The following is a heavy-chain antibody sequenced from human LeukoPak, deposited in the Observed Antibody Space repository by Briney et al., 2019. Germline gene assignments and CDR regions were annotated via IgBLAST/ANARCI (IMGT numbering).Heavy chain of an antibody. D-gene: IGHD6-13*01. CDR2: IYSGGST. CDR1: GFTVSSNY. CDR3: ARGGEKQLGKPYYYYYYMDV. Sequence: GGSLRLSCAASGFTVSSNYMSWVRQAPGKGLEWVSVIYSGGSTYYADSVKGRFTISRDNSKNTLYLQMNSLRAEDTAVYYCARGGEKQLGKPYYYYYYMDVWGKGTTVTVSS. V-gene: IGHV3-53*01. J-gene: IGHJ6*03.